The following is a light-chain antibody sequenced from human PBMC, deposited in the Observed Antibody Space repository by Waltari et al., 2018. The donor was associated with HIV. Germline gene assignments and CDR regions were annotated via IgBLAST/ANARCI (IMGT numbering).Light chain of an antibody. CDR3: SSYTSSSTWV. V-gene: IGLV2-14*01. J-gene: IGLJ3*02. Sequence: QSALTQPASVSASPGQSITIPCTGTRSAVGGYNFISSYQHTPAKAPPLMISEVFHRPSGVSNRFSGFKSANTASLTISGLQAEDEAYYYCSSYTSSSTWVFGGGTKLTVL. CDR2: EVF. CDR1: RSAVGGYNF.